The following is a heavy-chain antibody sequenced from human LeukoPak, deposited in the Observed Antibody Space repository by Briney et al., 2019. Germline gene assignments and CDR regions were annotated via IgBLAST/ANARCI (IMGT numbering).Heavy chain of an antibody. CDR2: IRYDGSNK. V-gene: IGHV3-30*02. J-gene: IGHJ5*02. D-gene: IGHD3-22*01. CDR3: ARATHYYDSSRSRWFDP. Sequence: GGSLRLSCAASGFTFSSYGMHWVRQAPGKGLEWVAFIRYDGSNKYYADSVKGRFTISRDNSKNTLYLQMNSLRAEDTAVYYCARATHYYDSSRSRWFDPWGQGTLVTVSS. CDR1: GFTFSSYG.